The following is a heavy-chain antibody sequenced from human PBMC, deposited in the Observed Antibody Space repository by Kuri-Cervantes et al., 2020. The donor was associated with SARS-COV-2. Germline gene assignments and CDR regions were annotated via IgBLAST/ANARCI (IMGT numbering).Heavy chain of an antibody. CDR1: GFNFSRTD. D-gene: IGHD2-8*01. J-gene: IGHJ4*02. CDR2: ISYDGRKK. V-gene: IGHV3-30*18. CDR3: AKDRFGVHDF. Sequence: GGSLRLSCTASGFNFSRTDMHWVRQTPGRGLEWVAVISYDGRKKKCVPSGKGRFTISRDNSQNTIYLQVKSLKSEDTAIYYCAKDRFGVHDFWGQGTLVTVSS.